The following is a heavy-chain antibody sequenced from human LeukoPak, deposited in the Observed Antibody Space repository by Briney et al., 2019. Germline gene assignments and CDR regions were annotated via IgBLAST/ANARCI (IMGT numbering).Heavy chain of an antibody. CDR1: GFTVSSNY. Sequence: GGSLRLSCAASGFTVSSNYMSWVRQAPGKGLEWVSVIYSGGSTYYADSVKGRFTISRDNSKNTLYLQMDSLRAEDTAVYYCARDAKTYSSGWHYYMDVWGKGTTVTISS. CDR2: IYSGGST. CDR3: ARDAKTYSSGWHYYMDV. V-gene: IGHV3-53*01. D-gene: IGHD6-19*01. J-gene: IGHJ6*03.